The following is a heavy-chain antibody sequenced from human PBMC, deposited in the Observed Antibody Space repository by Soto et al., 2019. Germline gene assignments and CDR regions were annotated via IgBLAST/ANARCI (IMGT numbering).Heavy chain of an antibody. D-gene: IGHD2-2*01. CDR2: ISSSDEK. CDR1: GFSFSNPRMS. Sequence: SGPTLVNPTETLTLTCTFSGFSFSNPRMSVSWIRQPPGKALEWLAHISSSDEKSYSTSLKSRLTISKDTSKSQVVLTMTNMDPMDTATYYCALNPTSCYGCDGDYYGMDVWGQGT. CDR3: ALNPTSCYGCDGDYYGMDV. J-gene: IGHJ6*02. V-gene: IGHV2-26*01.